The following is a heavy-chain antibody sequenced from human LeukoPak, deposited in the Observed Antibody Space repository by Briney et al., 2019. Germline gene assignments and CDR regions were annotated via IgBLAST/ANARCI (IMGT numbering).Heavy chain of an antibody. D-gene: IGHD3-10*01. CDR2: IYSGGST. J-gene: IGHJ4*02. V-gene: IGHV3-66*02. CDR3: AGNNYASGTFLVY. Sequence: GGSLRLSCAASGFTVGSNYMNWVRQAPGKGFEWVSSIYSGGSTDYADSVKGRFTISRDNSKNTVYLQMNSLRRDDTAVYFCAGNNYASGTFLVYWGQGTLVTVSS. CDR1: GFTVGSNY.